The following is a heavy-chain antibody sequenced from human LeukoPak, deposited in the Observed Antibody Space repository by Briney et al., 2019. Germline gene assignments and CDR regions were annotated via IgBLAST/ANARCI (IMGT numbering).Heavy chain of an antibody. CDR2: IYSGGST. CDR3: ASSDSSGYYYEAFDI. Sequence: GGSLRLSCAASGFTVSSNYMSWVRRAPGKGLEWVSVIYSGGSTYYADSVKGRFTISRDNSKNTLYLQMNSLRAEDTAVYYCASSDSSGYYYEAFDIWGQGTMVTVSS. CDR1: GFTVSSNY. D-gene: IGHD3-22*01. J-gene: IGHJ3*02. V-gene: IGHV3-53*01.